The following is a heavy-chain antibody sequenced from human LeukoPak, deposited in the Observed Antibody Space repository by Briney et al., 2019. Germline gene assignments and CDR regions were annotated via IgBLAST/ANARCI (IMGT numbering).Heavy chain of an antibody. J-gene: IGHJ4*02. V-gene: IGHV4-61*02. Sequence: SETLSLTCTVSGGSISSGSYYWNWIRQPAGKGLEWIGRVYSSGSTNYNPSLKSRVTVSVDTSKNQFSLQLRSVTAADTAVYYCARVKGVVTAILDYWGQGTLVTVSS. CDR1: GGSISSGSYY. CDR3: ARVKGVVTAILDY. D-gene: IGHD2-21*02. CDR2: VYSSGST.